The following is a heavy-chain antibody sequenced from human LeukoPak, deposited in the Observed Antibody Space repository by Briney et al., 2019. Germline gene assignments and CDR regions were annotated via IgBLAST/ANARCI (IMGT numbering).Heavy chain of an antibody. J-gene: IGHJ4*02. D-gene: IGHD1-14*01. CDR3: AKRARRGFDY. Sequence: GASLRLSCAASGCTFSSYAMSWVRLAPGKRLEWVSAISGGGGSTYYADSVKGRFTISRDNSKNTLYLQMNSLRAEDTAVYYCAKRARRGFDYWGQGTLLTVSS. CDR1: GCTFSSYA. CDR2: ISGGGGST. V-gene: IGHV3-23*01.